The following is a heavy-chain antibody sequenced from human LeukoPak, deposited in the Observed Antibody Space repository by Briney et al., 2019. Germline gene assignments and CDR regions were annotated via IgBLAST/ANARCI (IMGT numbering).Heavy chain of an antibody. V-gene: IGHV4-38-2*02. CDR1: GYSIAHGFF. Sequence: SETLSLTCTVSGYSIAHGFFWAWIRQPPGGGLEWTGSLYHSGTTYYNTSLKGRISTSVDTSKNQFSLKLRLVTAADTAVYYCARVEVPRDINDWYFDLWGRGTLVTVSS. CDR2: LYHSGTT. J-gene: IGHJ2*01. CDR3: ARVEVPRDINDWYFDL. D-gene: IGHD2-15*01.